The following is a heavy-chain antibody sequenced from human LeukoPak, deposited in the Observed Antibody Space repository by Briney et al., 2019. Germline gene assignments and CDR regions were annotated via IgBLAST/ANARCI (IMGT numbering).Heavy chain of an antibody. CDR3: ARGVGSSWVSHYYYYMDV. CDR2: MNPNSGNT. V-gene: IGHV1-8*03. Sequence: ASVKVSCKASGYTFTSYAMNWVRQAPGQGLEWMGWMNPNSGNTGYAQKFQGRVTITRNTSISTAYMELSSLRSEDTAVYYCARGVGSSWVSHYYYYMDVWGKGTTVTVSS. D-gene: IGHD6-13*01. J-gene: IGHJ6*03. CDR1: GYTFTSYA.